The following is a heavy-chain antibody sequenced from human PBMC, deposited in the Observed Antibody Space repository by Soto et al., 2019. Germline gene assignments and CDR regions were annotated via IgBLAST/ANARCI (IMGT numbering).Heavy chain of an antibody. V-gene: IGHV3-30*18. D-gene: IGHD3-22*01. Sequence: GGSLRLSCAASGFTFSSYGMHWVRQAPGKGLEWVAVISYDGSNKYYADSVKGRFTISRDNSKSTLYLQMNSLRAEDTAVYYCAKDRIDYVSSGVDYWGQGTLVTVSS. CDR1: GFTFSSYG. CDR2: ISYDGSNK. J-gene: IGHJ4*02. CDR3: AKDRIDYVSSGVDY.